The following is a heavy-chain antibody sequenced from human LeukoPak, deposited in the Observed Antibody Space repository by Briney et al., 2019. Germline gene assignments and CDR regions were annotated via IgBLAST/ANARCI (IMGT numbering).Heavy chain of an antibody. D-gene: IGHD3-3*01. J-gene: IGHJ3*02. CDR3: ARGITIFGVVTQGAFDI. Sequence: ASVKVSCKASGYTFTSYDINWVRQATGQGLEWMGWMNPNSGNTGYAQKFQGRVTMTRNTSISTAYMELSSLRSEDTAVYYCARGITIFGVVTQGAFDIWGQGTMVTVSS. CDR1: GYTFTSYD. CDR2: MNPNSGNT. V-gene: IGHV1-8*01.